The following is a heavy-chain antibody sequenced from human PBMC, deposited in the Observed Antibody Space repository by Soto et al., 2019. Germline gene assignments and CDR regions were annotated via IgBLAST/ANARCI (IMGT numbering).Heavy chain of an antibody. Sequence: EVQLVESGGGLVQPGGSLRVSCAASGFAFSTKWMHWVRQGPGKGLVWVSRINIDGTTTNYADSVKGRFTISRDNAKNMLYLQMDSLRAEDTAVYYCARIPYSDTDPCPWGQGTLVTVSS. CDR2: INIDGTTT. D-gene: IGHD1-26*01. CDR1: GFAFSTKW. V-gene: IGHV3-74*01. J-gene: IGHJ5*02. CDR3: ARIPYSDTDPCP.